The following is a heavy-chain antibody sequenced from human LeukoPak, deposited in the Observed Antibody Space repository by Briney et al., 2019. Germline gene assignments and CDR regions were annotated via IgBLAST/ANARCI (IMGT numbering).Heavy chain of an antibody. Sequence: GGSLRLSCAASGFTFSSYAMSWVRQAPGKGLECVSGISGSGDRTYYADSVKGRVTISRDNPKNTLYLQMNSLRVEDTAVYYCAKDPRVDMVRDYLDYWGQGTLVTVSS. CDR1: GFTFSSYA. D-gene: IGHD3-10*01. CDR3: AKDPRVDMVRDYLDY. V-gene: IGHV3-23*01. CDR2: ISGSGDRT. J-gene: IGHJ4*02.